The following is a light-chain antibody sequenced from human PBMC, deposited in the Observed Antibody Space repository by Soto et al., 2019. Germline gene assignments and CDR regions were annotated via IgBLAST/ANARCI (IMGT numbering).Light chain of an antibody. CDR1: SGHSSYI. CDR2: LEGSGSY. V-gene: IGLV4-60*02. CDR3: ETWDSNTHV. J-gene: IGLJ1*01. Sequence: QPVLTQAASASASLGSSVKLTCTLSSGHSSYIIAWHQQQPGKAPRYLMKLEGSGSYNKGSGVPDRFSGSSSGADRYLTLSNLQFEDEADYYCETWDSNTHVFGTGTKLTVL.